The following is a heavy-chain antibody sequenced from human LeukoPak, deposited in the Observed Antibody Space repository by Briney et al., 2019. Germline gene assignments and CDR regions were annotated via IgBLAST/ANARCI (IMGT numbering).Heavy chain of an antibody. CDR1: GFTVSSNY. D-gene: IGHD4-17*01. J-gene: IGHJ3*02. V-gene: IGHV3-53*01. CDR2: IYSGGST. Sequence: PGGSLRLSCAASGFTVSSNYMSWVRQAPGKGLEWVSVIYSGGSTYYADSVKGRFTISRDNSKNTLYLQMNSLRAEDTAVYYCARVGSTVTALGDAFDIWGQGTMVTVSS. CDR3: ARVGSTVTALGDAFDI.